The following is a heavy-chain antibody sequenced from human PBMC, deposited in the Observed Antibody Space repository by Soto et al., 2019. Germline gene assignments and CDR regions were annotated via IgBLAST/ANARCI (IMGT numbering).Heavy chain of an antibody. J-gene: IGHJ6*02. CDR2: ISAYNGNT. Sequence: ASVKVSCKASGYTFTSYGISWVRQAPGQGLEWMGWISAYNGNTNYAQKLQGRVTMTTDTSTSTAYMELRSLRSDDTAVYYCASDLTIFGVVIMPAYGMDVWGQGTTVTVSS. CDR1: GYTFTSYG. V-gene: IGHV1-18*01. CDR3: ASDLTIFGVVIMPAYGMDV. D-gene: IGHD3-3*01.